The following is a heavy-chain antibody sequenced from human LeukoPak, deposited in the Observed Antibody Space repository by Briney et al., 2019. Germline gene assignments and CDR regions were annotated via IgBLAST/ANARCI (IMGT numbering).Heavy chain of an antibody. D-gene: IGHD2-15*01. V-gene: IGHV3-23*01. J-gene: IGHJ4*02. CDR1: GFTVSSNY. Sequence: PGGSLRLSCAASGFTVSSNYMSWVRQAPGKGLEWVSAISGSGGSTYYADSVKGRFTISRDNSKNTLYLQMNSLRAEDTAVYYCAKHRGDIVVVVAATFDYWGQGTLVTVSS. CDR2: ISGSGGST. CDR3: AKHRGDIVVVVAATFDY.